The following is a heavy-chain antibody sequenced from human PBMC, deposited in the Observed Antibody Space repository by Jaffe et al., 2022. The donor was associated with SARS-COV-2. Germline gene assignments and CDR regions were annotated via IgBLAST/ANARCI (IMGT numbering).Heavy chain of an antibody. CDR3: AKGDGSGSHNELTD. CDR2: ITDNGRHT. CDR1: GFAFSSYA. Sequence: EVQLVESGGGLVQPGGSLRLSCEASGFAFSSYAMNWVRQAPTQGLAWVSGITDNGRHTFYADSVKGRFTISRDNSKNTLYLQMNSVRGEDTAVYYCAKGDGSGSHNELTDWGQGTLVTVSS. V-gene: IGHV3-23*04. J-gene: IGHJ4*02. D-gene: IGHD3-10*01.